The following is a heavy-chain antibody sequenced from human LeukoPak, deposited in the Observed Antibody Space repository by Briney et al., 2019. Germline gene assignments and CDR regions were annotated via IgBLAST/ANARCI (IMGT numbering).Heavy chain of an antibody. V-gene: IGHV3-23*01. CDR2: ISGGGYNT. J-gene: IGHJ6*02. Sequence: GGSLRLSCAGSGFTFSNHGMSWVRQAPGKGLEWVSCISGGGYNTYYADSVKGRFTISRDNSKNTLYLQMNSLRAEDTAVYYCAKDNGVSSGWYGGYYYGMDVWGQGTTVTVSS. CDR3: AKDNGVSSGWYGGYYYGMDV. D-gene: IGHD6-19*01. CDR1: GFTFSNHG.